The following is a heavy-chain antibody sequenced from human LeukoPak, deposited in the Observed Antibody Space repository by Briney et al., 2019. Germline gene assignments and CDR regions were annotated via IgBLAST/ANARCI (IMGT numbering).Heavy chain of an antibody. J-gene: IGHJ5*02. Sequence: ASVKVSCTASGYTFTGYYMHWVRQAPGQGLEWMGWINPNSGGTNYAQKFQGRVTMTRDTSISTAYMELSRLRSDDTAVYYCARDVVVVVPAARGPYNWFDPWGQGTLVTVSS. V-gene: IGHV1-2*02. CDR3: ARDVVVVVPAARGPYNWFDP. D-gene: IGHD2-2*01. CDR2: INPNSGGT. CDR1: GYTFTGYY.